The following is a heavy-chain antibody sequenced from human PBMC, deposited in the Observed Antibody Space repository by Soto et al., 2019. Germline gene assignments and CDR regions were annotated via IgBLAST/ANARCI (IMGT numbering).Heavy chain of an antibody. CDR2: IFHSLGA. CDR1: GGSTTSDY. J-gene: IGHJ4*02. Sequence: SETLSLTCTVSGGSTTSDYWSWIRQPPGRGLEWLGYIFHSLGAKYNPSLGGRGTISLDTSKNQLSLSLRSVTAADTAIYFCVRDLNGSGDYWGQGTLVTVSS. D-gene: IGHD3-10*01. CDR3: VRDLNGSGDY. V-gene: IGHV4-59*01.